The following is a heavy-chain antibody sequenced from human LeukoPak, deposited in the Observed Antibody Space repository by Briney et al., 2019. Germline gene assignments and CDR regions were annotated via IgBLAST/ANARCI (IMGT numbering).Heavy chain of an antibody. CDR2: INHSGST. J-gene: IGHJ5*02. V-gene: IGHV4-34*01. D-gene: IGHD3-10*01. CDR1: GGSFSGYY. Sequence: SETLSLTCAVYGGSFSGYYWSWIRQPPGKGLEWIGEINHSGSTNYNPSLKSRVTISVDTSKNQLSLKLSSVTAADTAVYYCASLPRSSMVRGVPNWFDPWGQGTLVTVSS. CDR3: ASLPRSSMVRGVPNWFDP.